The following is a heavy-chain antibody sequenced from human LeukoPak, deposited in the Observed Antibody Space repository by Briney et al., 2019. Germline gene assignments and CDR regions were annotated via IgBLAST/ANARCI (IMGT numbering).Heavy chain of an antibody. D-gene: IGHD6-13*01. V-gene: IGHV3-33*01. CDR2: IWYDGSND. CDR1: GFTFSNFG. Sequence: GGSLRLSCVTSGFTFSNFGMYWVRQAPGKGLEWVAVIWYDGSNDDYADSVKGRFTISRDNSKNTLYLQMNSLRAEDTAVYYCARDPSSRAAAGRGDYWGQGTLVTASS. J-gene: IGHJ4*02. CDR3: ARDPSSRAAAGRGDY.